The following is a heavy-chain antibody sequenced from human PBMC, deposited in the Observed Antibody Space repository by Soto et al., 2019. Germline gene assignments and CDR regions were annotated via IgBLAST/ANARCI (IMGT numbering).Heavy chain of an antibody. J-gene: IGHJ4*02. CDR3: ATYDFGSGSYYRFDN. D-gene: IGHD3-10*01. CDR1: GYAFSIV. Sequence: ASVKVSCKASGYAFSIVFSWVRQAPGQGLEWMGWISASDGSTNSAQKFRGRISLTTDTSTNTAYMDLLSLTSDDTAVYFCATYDFGSGSYYRFDNWGQGTLVTVSS. CDR2: ISASDGST. V-gene: IGHV1-18*01.